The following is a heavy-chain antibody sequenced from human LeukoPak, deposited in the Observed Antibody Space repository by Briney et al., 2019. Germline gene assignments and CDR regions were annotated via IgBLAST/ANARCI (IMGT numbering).Heavy chain of an antibody. CDR3: ARWKMELERNAFDF. Sequence: GGSLRLSCAASGFTFSSYEMNWVRQAPGKGLEWVSYISSSGSTIYYADSVKGRFTISRDNAQNAVFLQMTYLRADDTAVYYCARWKMELERNAFDFWGQGTVVTVSS. J-gene: IGHJ3*01. CDR2: ISSSGSTI. V-gene: IGHV3-48*03. CDR1: GFTFSSYE. D-gene: IGHD1-26*01.